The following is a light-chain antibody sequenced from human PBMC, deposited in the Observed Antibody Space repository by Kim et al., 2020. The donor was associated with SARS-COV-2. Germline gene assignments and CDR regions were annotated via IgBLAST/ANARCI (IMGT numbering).Light chain of an antibody. Sequence: DVQMTQSPSTLSASVGDRVTITCRASQSIGTWLAWHQQKPGKGPKVLIYKTSSLETGVPSRFSGSGSGTEFTFTITSLQPDDFATYYCQQYESYPYTFGQGTKLEIK. CDR3: QQYESYPYT. CDR2: KTS. J-gene: IGKJ2*01. V-gene: IGKV1-5*03. CDR1: QSIGTW.